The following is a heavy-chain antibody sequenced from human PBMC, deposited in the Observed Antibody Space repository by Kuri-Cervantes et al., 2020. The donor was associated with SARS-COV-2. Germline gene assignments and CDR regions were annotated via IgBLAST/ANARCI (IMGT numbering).Heavy chain of an antibody. D-gene: IGHD3-10*01. CDR2: IYSGGST. Sequence: ETLSLTCAASGFTLSSHTMNWVRQAPGKGLEWVSVIYSGGSTYYADSVKGRFTISRDNSKNTLYLQMNSLRAEDTAVYYCASGPGILWFGDDYWGQGTLVTVSS. CDR3: ASGPGILWFGDDY. V-gene: IGHV3-53*01. CDR1: GFTLSSHT. J-gene: IGHJ4*02.